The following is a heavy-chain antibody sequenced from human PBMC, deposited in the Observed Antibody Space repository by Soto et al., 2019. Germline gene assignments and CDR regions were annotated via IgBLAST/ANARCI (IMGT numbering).Heavy chain of an antibody. Sequence: QVQLVQSGAEVKKPGSSVKVSCKASGGTFSNDAITWVRQAPGQGLEWMGTIIPIFASPRYAQKFQGRVTITADDSTSTTYLELSSLRSEDTDVYYCARDTGIPVVGRGASFEYWGQRTLVIVSS. CDR1: GGTFSNDA. CDR2: IIPIFASP. CDR3: ARDTGIPVVGRGASFEY. J-gene: IGHJ4*02. V-gene: IGHV1-69*18. D-gene: IGHD6-19*01.